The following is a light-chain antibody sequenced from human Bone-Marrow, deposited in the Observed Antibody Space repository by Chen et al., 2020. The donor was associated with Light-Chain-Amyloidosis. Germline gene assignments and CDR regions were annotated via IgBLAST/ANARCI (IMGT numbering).Light chain of an antibody. J-gene: IGLJ3*02. CDR2: DDS. CDR1: NIGSTS. V-gene: IGLV3-21*02. Sequence: SYVLTQPSSVSVAPGQTATIACGGNNIGSTSVHWYKQTPGQAPLLVVYDDSDRPSGIPERLSGSNSGNSATLTISRVEAGDKADYYCQVWDRSSDRPVFGGGTKLTVL. CDR3: QVWDRSSDRPV.